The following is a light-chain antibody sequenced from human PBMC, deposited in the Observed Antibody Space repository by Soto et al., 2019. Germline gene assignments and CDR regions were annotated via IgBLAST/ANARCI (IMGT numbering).Light chain of an antibody. CDR1: RAINDY. CDR2: AAS. J-gene: IGKJ3*01. CDR3: QGYKSPPFT. V-gene: IGKV1-27*01. Sequence: DIQMTQFPSSLSASVGDRVTITCRASRAINDYVAWHQQKPGKSPNLLIFAASSLESGVPSRFSGSGSGTEFTLTISSLQPEDVATYYCQGYKSPPFTFSPGTKVEMK.